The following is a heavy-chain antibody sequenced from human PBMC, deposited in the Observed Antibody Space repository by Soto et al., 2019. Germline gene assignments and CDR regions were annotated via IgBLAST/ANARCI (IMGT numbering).Heavy chain of an antibody. J-gene: IGHJ6*03. D-gene: IGHD2-8*01. CDR2: IYYLGST. CDR1: GGSINGYY. CDR3: ARQAGHANFYYYLGL. Sequence: ETLSLTCSVSGGSINGYYWSWFRQPPGKGLEWIGYIYYLGSTDYNPSLKSRVTISIDTSKNQFSLKLSSVTAADTAKYYCARQAGHANFYYYLGLWGKGTTVTVSS. V-gene: IGHV4-59*08.